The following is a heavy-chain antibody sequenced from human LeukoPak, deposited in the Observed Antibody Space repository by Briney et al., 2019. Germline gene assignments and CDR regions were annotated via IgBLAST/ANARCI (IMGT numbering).Heavy chain of an antibody. CDR2: IDPDGSVK. J-gene: IGHJ3*02. CDR1: GFNFSGYW. CDR3: ARIRGAFDI. V-gene: IGHV3-7*04. Sequence: GGSLRLSCAASGFNFSGYWMSWVRQVPGKGLEWVANIDPDGSVKYYVDSAKGRFTISRDNAKNSLYLQMNSLRAEDTALYYCARIRGAFDIWGQGTMVTVSS.